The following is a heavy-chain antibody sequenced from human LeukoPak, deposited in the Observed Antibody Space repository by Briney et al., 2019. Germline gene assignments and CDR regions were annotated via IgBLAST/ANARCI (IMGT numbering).Heavy chain of an antibody. CDR2: IRGSGGST. D-gene: IGHD5-24*01. Sequence: GGSLRLSCVVSGFTFSSYAMTWVRQAPGKGLEWVSAIRGSGGSTYYADSVKGRFTISRDNSKNTMYLQMNSLRVEDTAVYYCAKGRDGYNVDYWGQGTLVTVSS. CDR1: GFTFSSYA. V-gene: IGHV3-23*01. CDR3: AKGRDGYNVDY. J-gene: IGHJ4*02.